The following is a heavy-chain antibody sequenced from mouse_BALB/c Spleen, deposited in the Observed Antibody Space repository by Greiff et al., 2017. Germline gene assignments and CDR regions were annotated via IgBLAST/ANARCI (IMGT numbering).Heavy chain of an antibody. D-gene: IGHD4-1*01. CDR2: ISYSGST. Sequence: VQLQQSGPGLVKPSQSLSLTCTVTGYSITSDYAWNWIRQFPGNKLEWMGYISYSGSTSYNPSLKSRISITRDTSKNQFFLQLNSVTTEDTATYYCAREGTGRDFDYWGQGTTLTVSS. CDR3: AREGTGRDFDY. V-gene: IGHV3-2*02. CDR1: GYSITSDYA. J-gene: IGHJ2*01.